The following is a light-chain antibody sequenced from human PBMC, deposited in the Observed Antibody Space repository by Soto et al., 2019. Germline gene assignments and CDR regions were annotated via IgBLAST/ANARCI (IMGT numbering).Light chain of an antibody. Sequence: DIQMTQSPSSLSASVGDTVTITCRASQSVSTWLAWYQQKPGKAPKLLIYDASSLESGVPSRFSGSGSGTELTLTISSLQAEDSATYYCHQYNSYSPTFGQGTKVEIK. CDR2: DAS. CDR1: QSVSTW. CDR3: HQYNSYSPT. J-gene: IGKJ1*01. V-gene: IGKV1-5*01.